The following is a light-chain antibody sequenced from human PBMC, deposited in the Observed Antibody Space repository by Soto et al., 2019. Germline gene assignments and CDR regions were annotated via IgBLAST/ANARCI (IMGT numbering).Light chain of an antibody. J-gene: IGKJ1*01. CDR1: QSVSGD. Sequence: VRARAPAAGSQSLGEASSRASRSSQSVSGDLAWYHHKPGQAPRLLIYGASNRATCIPDRFSGSGSGTDLSLPISSLEPEDVAVYYCQQYASSGTFGQGTKVDIK. V-gene: IGKV3-20*01. CDR3: QQYASSGT. CDR2: GAS.